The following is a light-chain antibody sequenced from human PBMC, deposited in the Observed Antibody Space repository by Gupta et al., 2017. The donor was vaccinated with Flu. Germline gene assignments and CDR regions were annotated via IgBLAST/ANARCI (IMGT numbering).Light chain of an antibody. V-gene: IGLV2-14*01. J-gene: IGLJ2*01. CDR2: DVN. CDR1: SGDVGGYEY. Sequence: QSALTQPASVSGSPGQSISIACTSTSGDVGGYEYVSWYQQHPGKAPKLIIYDVNKWPAGVSDRFSGSKSGNTASLTISGLQAEDEDEYYCSSDASSSSLVVFGGGTRLTVL. CDR3: SSDASSSSLVV.